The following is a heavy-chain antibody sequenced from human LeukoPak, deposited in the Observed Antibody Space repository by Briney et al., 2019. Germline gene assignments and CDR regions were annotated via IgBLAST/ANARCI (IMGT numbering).Heavy chain of an antibody. J-gene: IGHJ4*02. V-gene: IGHV1-69*13. D-gene: IGHD4-23*01. CDR2: INTIFGTA. CDR3: ARTTTVVTPWADNDH. CDR1: GGTFSSSA. Sequence: GASVKVSCKASGGTFSSSAISSVRQAPGQGLEWWRGINTIFGTAKYAQKFQGRVTITADESTSTAYMELSSLRSEDTAVYYCARTTTVVTPWADNDHWGQGTLVTVSS.